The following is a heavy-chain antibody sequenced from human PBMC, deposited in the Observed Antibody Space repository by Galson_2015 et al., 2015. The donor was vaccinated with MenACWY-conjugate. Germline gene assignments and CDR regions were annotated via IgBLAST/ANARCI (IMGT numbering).Heavy chain of an antibody. D-gene: IGHD2-15*01. CDR3: AREGGAAKEFDY. V-gene: IGHV1-46*02. CDR2: INPYGGST. Sequence: SVKVSCKASGYTFNTYYMHWVRQAPGQGLEWVGIINPYGGSTTYAQKFQGRVTMTRDTSTSTVYMELSSLRAEDTAVYYCAREGGAAKEFDYWGQGTLVTVSS. CDR1: GYTFNTYY. J-gene: IGHJ4*02.